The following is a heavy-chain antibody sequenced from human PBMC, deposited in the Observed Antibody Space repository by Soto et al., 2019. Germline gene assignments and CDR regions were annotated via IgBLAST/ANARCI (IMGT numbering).Heavy chain of an antibody. CDR1: GASISSDDYY. CDR2: ISYSGTT. V-gene: IGHV4-30-4*01. Sequence: QVQLQESGPGLVKPSQTLSLTCSISGASISSDDYYWSWFRQPPGKGLEWIGYISYSGTTYSNPSLKSRITISVYASRTQFSLILSSVTAADTAVFYCAREVNNYYGMDVWGQGTTVTVSS. J-gene: IGHJ6*02. CDR3: AREVNNYYGMDV.